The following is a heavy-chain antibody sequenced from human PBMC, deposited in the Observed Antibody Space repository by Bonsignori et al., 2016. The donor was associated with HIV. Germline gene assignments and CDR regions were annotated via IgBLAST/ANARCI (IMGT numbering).Heavy chain of an antibody. J-gene: IGHJ6*03. CDR2: ISYDGNNR. CDR3: AKSATLTTWHYYYYMDV. V-gene: IGHV3-30*18. Sequence: VRQAPGKGLEWVAVISYDGNNRFYADSLKGRFTISRDNSKKTVYLQMNSLRVEDTAVYYCAKSATLTTWHYYYYMDVWGKGTPVTVSS. D-gene: IGHD4-17*01.